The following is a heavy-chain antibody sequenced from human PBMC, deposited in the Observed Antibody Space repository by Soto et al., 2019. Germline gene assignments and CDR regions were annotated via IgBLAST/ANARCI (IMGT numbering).Heavy chain of an antibody. J-gene: IGHJ6*02. V-gene: IGHV1-18*01. D-gene: IGHD2-15*01. CDR1: GYTFTSYG. CDR3: ARVPSLRGYCSGGSCYSGMDSLGCMDV. CDR2: ISAYNGNT. Sequence: QVQLVQSGAEVKKPGASVKVSCKASGYTFTSYGISWVRQAPGQGLEWMGWISAYNGNTNYAQKLQGRVTMTTDTSTSTAYMELRSLRSDDTAVYYCARVPSLRGYCSGGSCYSGMDSLGCMDVWGQGTTVTVSS.